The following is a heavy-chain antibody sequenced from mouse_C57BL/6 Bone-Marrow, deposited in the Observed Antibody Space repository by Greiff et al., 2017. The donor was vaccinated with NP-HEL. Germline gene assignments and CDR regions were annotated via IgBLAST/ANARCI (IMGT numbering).Heavy chain of an antibody. D-gene: IGHD2-1*01. V-gene: IGHV1-50*01. Sequence: QVQLQQPGAELVKPGASVKLSCKASGYTFTSYWMQWVKQRPGQGLEWIGEIDPSDSYTNYNQKFKGKATLTVDTSSSTAYMQLSSLTSEDSAVYYCAIYYGNWPFDYWGQGTTRTVSS. J-gene: IGHJ2*01. CDR3: AIYYGNWPFDY. CDR1: GYTFTSYW. CDR2: IDPSDSYT.